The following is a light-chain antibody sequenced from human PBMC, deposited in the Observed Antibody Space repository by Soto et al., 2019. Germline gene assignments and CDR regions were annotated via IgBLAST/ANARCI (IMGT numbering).Light chain of an antibody. CDR1: QSISNW. CDR3: PPDMSYS. Sequence: IQMTLSPSTLPASEGERVTMTCRASQSISNWLAWYQQKPGTAPKLLIYHASTLESGVPSRFSGSGSGTEFTLTISSLQPDNLATYYFPPDMSYSFGQGANVDIK. V-gene: IGKV1-5*01. CDR2: HAS. J-gene: IGKJ1*01.